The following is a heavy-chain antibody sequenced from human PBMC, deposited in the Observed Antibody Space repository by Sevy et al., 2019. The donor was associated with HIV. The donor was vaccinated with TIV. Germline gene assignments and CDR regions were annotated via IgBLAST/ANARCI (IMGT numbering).Heavy chain of an antibody. CDR1: GLDFKEAW. CDR3: AKPHIVLGSMDV. Sequence: GGSLRLSCVVSGLDFKEAWMTWVRQAPGKGLEWVGRIKSESDGGTVDYAAPVKGRFTISRDDSRNTLFLEMDSLKTVDTAVYYCAKPHIVLGSMDVWGLGTTVTVSS. J-gene: IGHJ6*02. V-gene: IGHV3-15*01. CDR2: IKSESDGGTV. D-gene: IGHD2-21*01.